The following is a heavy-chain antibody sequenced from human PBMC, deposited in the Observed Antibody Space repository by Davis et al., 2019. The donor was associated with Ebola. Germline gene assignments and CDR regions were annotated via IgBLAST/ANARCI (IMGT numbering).Heavy chain of an antibody. J-gene: IGHJ5*02. CDR3: AKHLDTAMWSWFDP. CDR1: GFTVSSNY. CDR2: IYSGGST. Sequence: GESLKISCAASGFTVSSNYMSWVRQAPGKGLEWVSVIYSGGSTYYADSVKGRFTISRHNSKNTLYLQMNSLRAEDTAVYYCAKHLDTAMWSWFDPWGQGTLVTVSS. V-gene: IGHV3-53*04. D-gene: IGHD5-18*01.